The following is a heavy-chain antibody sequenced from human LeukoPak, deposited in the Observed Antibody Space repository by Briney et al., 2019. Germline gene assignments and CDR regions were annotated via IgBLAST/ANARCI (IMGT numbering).Heavy chain of an antibody. D-gene: IGHD6-19*01. V-gene: IGHV4-4*02. CDR1: GGSVSSSSW. CDR2: IYHSGST. J-gene: IGHJ6*02. CDR3: AREGASGWTCMDV. Sequence: SETLSLTCAVSGGSVSSSSWWSWVRQPPGKGLERIGEIYHSGSTNYNPSLKSRVTISVDKSKNQFSLKLSSVTAADTAVYYCAREGASGWTCMDVWGQGTTVTVSS.